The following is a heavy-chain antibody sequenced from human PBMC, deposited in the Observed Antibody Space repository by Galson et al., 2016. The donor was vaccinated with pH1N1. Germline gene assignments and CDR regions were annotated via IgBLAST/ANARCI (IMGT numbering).Heavy chain of an antibody. D-gene: IGHD3-3*01. CDR3: ARDKPQGVVIIPPSYYYGMDV. V-gene: IGHV1-18*01. CDR2: ISAYTGDT. J-gene: IGHJ6*02. CDR1: GYTFNRYG. Sequence: QSGAEVKRPGASVKVSCKASGYTFNRYGISWVRQAHGQGLEWMGWISAYTGDTNFAQKFQGSVTMTTDTSTSPAYMELRSLRSDDTAVYYCARDKPQGVVIIPPSYYYGMDVWGQGTTVTVSS.